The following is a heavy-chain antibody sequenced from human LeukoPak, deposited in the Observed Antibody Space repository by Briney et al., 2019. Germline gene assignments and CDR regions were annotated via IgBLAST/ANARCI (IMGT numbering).Heavy chain of an antibody. CDR2: ISWNSGSI. V-gene: IGHV3-9*01. D-gene: IGHD1-14*01. CDR1: GFTFDNYA. CDR3: AKDIRPSVGGSAFDL. Sequence: PGGSLRLSCAASGFTFDNYAMHWVRQAPGKGLEWVSGISWNSGSIGYADSVKGRFTISRDNAKNSLYLQINSLRAEDTALYYCAKDIRPSVGGSAFDLWGQGTMVTVSS. J-gene: IGHJ3*01.